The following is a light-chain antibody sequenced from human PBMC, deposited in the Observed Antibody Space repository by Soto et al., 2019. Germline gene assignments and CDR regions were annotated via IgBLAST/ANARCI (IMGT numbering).Light chain of an antibody. CDR1: SSDVGTYNL. CDR3: CSYAPSRTLL. Sequence: QSALTQPASVFESPGQSITISCTGTSSDVGTYNLVTWYQQHPGKAPKLIIYEGNKRPSGVSNRFSASKSGNTASLTISGLLAEDEADYYCCSYAPSRTLLFGGGTKLTVL. J-gene: IGLJ2*01. CDR2: EGN. V-gene: IGLV2-23*01.